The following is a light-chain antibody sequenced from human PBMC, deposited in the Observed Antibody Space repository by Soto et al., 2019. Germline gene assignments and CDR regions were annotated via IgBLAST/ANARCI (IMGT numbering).Light chain of an antibody. CDR2: DVN. CDR3: SAYTTSTTWV. Sequence: QSALTQPASVSGSPGQSITISCTGTSSDVGSYNYVSWYQQHLGKATKLMIYDVNNRPSGVSNRFSGSKSGNTASLTVSGLQAEDEADYYCSAYTTSTTWVFGGGTKVTVL. CDR1: SSDVGSYNY. V-gene: IGLV2-14*01. J-gene: IGLJ3*02.